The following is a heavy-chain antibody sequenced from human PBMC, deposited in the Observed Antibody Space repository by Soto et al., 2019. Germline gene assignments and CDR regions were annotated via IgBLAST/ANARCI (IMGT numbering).Heavy chain of an antibody. D-gene: IGHD6-19*01. V-gene: IGHV3-23*01. CDR1: RFTFSSFS. CDR3: VKDATRTSGWYHFDY. J-gene: IGHJ4*02. Sequence: GGSLRLSCAAYRFTFSSFSMGWVSQAPGKVLGWVSVIHASGDIRNYADSVRGRFSVSRRKPKNTPYLQMRSVLTADTGVTDCVKDATRTSGWYHFDYWGQGALVTVSS. CDR2: IHASGDIR.